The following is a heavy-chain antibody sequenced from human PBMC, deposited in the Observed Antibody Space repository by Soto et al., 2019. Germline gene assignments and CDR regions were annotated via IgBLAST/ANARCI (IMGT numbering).Heavy chain of an antibody. CDR1: GFTFGDYA. V-gene: IGHV3-49*03. J-gene: IGHJ4*02. Sequence: GGSLRLSCTASGFTFGDYAMSWFRQAPGKGLEWAGFIRSKAYGGTTEYAASVKGRFTISRDDSKSIAYLQMNSLKTEDTAVYYCTRMEKNYYDSSGPFDYWGQGTLVTVSS. D-gene: IGHD3-22*01. CDR3: TRMEKNYYDSSGPFDY. CDR2: IRSKAYGGTT.